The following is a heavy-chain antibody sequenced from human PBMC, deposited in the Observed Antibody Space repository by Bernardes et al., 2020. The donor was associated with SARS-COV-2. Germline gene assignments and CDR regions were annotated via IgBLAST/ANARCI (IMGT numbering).Heavy chain of an antibody. V-gene: IGHV3-7*01. CDR2: IKEDGSEK. CDR1: GFNFNNHW. J-gene: IGHJ4*02. D-gene: IGHD3-16*01. CDR3: ARIDGALRGVMAFDS. Sequence: GGSLRLSCAVSGFNFNNHWMTWVRQSPGKGLEWVANIKEDGSEKYYMDSVKGRFTVSRDNVKNSVYLQMNNLRGEDTAVYYCARIDGALRGVMAFDSWGQGTLVTVSS.